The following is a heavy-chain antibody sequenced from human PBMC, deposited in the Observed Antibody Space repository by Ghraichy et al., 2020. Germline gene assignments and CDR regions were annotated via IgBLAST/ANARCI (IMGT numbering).Heavy chain of an antibody. Sequence: ASVKVSCTASRYTVTGYYIHWVRQAPGQGLEWMGRINPKSGGTNYAQKFQGRVTMTSEKSTRTAYMELTNLRSDDTAVYFCAAMEGLAVGPYNWFDPWGQGTLVTVS. J-gene: IGHJ5*02. D-gene: IGHD6-6*01. CDR2: INPKSGGT. V-gene: IGHV1-2*06. CDR3: AAMEGLAVGPYNWFDP. CDR1: RYTVTGYY.